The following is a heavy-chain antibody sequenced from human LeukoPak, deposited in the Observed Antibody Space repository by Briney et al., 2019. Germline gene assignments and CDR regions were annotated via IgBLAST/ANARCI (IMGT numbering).Heavy chain of an antibody. J-gene: IGHJ4*02. V-gene: IGHV3-48*01. Sequence: PGGSLRLSCAASGFIFRRYSMNWVRQAPGKGLEWVSYISSSSSTIYYADSVKGRFSISRDNTKNSLFLQISSLRGEDSAVYYCAREPSQLWIDNWGQGTRVIVSS. CDR3: AREPSQLWIDN. D-gene: IGHD5-18*01. CDR1: GFIFRRYS. CDR2: ISSSSSTI.